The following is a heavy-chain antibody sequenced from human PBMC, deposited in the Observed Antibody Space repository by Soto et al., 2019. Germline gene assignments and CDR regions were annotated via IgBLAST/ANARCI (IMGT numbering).Heavy chain of an antibody. V-gene: IGHV1-2*04. CDR2: INPNSGGT. Sequence: ASVKVSCKASGYTFTGYYMHWVRQAPGQGLEWMGWINPNSGGTNYAQKFQGWVTVTRDTSISTAYMELSRLRSDDTAVYYCARAHDYDFWSGLYYYYGMDVWGQGTTVTAP. CDR3: ARAHDYDFWSGLYYYYGMDV. J-gene: IGHJ6*02. D-gene: IGHD3-3*01. CDR1: GYTFTGYY.